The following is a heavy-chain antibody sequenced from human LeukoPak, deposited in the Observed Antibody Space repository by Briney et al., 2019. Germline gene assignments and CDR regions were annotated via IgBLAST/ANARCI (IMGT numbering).Heavy chain of an antibody. J-gene: IGHJ3*02. CDR3: ARDSDIGGAFDI. CDR1: GYTFTSYY. CDR2: INPSGGST. V-gene: IGHV1-46*01. D-gene: IGHD2-15*01. Sequence: ASVKVSCKASGYTFTSYYMHWVRQAPGQGLEWMGIINPSGGSTSYAQKFQGRVTMTRDMSTSTDYMELSSLRSEDTAVYYCARDSDIGGAFDIWGQGTMVTVSS.